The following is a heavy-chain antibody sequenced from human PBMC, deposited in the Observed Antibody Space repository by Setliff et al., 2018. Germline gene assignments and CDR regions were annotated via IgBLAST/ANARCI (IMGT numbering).Heavy chain of an antibody. CDR2: IYSGGST. CDR1: GFTVSSNY. Sequence: PGGSLRLSCAASGFTVSSNYMSWVRQAPGKGLEWVSVIYSGGSTYYADSVKGRFTISRDNSKNTLYLQMNSLRAEDTAVYYCARVTYYYDSNGSHDAFDIWGQGTMVTVSS. CDR3: ARVTYYYDSNGSHDAFDI. V-gene: IGHV3-66*01. J-gene: IGHJ3*02. D-gene: IGHD3-22*01.